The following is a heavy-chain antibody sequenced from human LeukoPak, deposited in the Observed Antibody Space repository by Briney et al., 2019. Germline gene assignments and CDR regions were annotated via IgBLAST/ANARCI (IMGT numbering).Heavy chain of an antibody. D-gene: IGHD2-15*01. J-gene: IGHJ3*02. V-gene: IGHV4-34*01. CDR2: IKHSGST. Sequence: SETLSLTCAVYGGSFSGHYWSWIRQPPGKGLEWIGEIKHSGSTNYNPSLKSRVTISVDKSKNQFSLKLSSVTAADTAVYYCATGGSAGLISAFDIWGQGTMVTVCS. CDR3: ATGGSAGLISAFDI. CDR1: GGSFSGHY.